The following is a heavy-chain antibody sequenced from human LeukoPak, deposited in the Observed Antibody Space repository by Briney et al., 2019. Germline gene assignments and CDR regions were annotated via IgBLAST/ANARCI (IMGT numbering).Heavy chain of an antibody. D-gene: IGHD6-13*01. CDR3: AIPDYSSSWMGHFDY. CDR1: GFTFSSYG. Sequence: PGGSLRLSCAASGFTFSSYGMHWVRQAPGKGLEWVAFIRYDGSNKYYADSVKGRFTISRDNSKNTLYLQMNSLRAEDTAVYYCAIPDYSSSWMGHFDYWGQGTLVTVSS. V-gene: IGHV3-30*02. J-gene: IGHJ4*02. CDR2: IRYDGSNK.